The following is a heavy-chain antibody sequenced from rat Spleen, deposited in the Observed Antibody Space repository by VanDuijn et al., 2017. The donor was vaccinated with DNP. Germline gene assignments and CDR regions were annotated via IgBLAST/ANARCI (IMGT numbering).Heavy chain of an antibody. D-gene: IGHD1-11*01. CDR1: VFSLTANG. CDR2: IWAGGST. Sequence: QVQLEESGPGLMQPSETLSLTCTVSVFSLTANGVGWVRQPLGKGLVWMGTIWAGGSTNYNSAVQSRLSISRDTSKSQVFLKMNSLQPEDTGTYYCVITTEGIVDYWGQGVMVTVSS. CDR3: VITTEGIVDY. J-gene: IGHJ2*01. V-gene: IGHV2-72*01.